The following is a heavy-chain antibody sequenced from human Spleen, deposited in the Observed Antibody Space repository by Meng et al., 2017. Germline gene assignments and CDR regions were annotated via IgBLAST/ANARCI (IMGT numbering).Heavy chain of an antibody. CDR1: GFTFSSYA. CDR2: ISYEAKNK. Sequence: QVQLVESGEGVVQPGRSLRLSCAASGFTFSSYAMHWVRQAPGKGLEWVAVISYEAKNKYYADSVMGRFTISRDNSKNTLYLQMNSLRTEDTAIYYCVRQNSDWTVDYWGQGTLVTVSS. V-gene: IGHV3-30*04. J-gene: IGHJ4*02. CDR3: VRQNSDWTVDY. D-gene: IGHD6-19*01.